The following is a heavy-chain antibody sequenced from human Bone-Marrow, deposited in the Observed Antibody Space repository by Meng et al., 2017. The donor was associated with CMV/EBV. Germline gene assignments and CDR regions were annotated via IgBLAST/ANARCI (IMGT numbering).Heavy chain of an antibody. J-gene: IGHJ5*02. D-gene: IGHD3-16*01. CDR3: ARDLGGNWFDP. Sequence: GESLKISCVASGFTVSSDSMSWVRQAPGKGLEWVSAIYRSGSTYYADSVKGRFTISRDTSKNTMYLQMNSLRGEDTAVYYCARDLGGNWFDPLGQGSLVTVS. CDR1: GFTVSSDS. V-gene: IGHV3-53*01. CDR2: IYRSGST.